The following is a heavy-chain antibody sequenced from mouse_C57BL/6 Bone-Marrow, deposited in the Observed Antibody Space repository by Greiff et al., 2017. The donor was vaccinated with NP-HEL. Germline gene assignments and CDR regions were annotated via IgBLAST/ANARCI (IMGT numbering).Heavy chain of an antibody. CDR1: GYTFTSYW. CDR3: ARDYYSNYWYFDV. J-gene: IGHJ1*03. D-gene: IGHD2-5*01. V-gene: IGHV1-7*01. Sequence: VQLQQSGAELAKPGASVKLSCKASGYTFTSYWMHWVKQRPGQGLEWIGYINSSSGYTKYNQKFKDKATLTADKSSSTAYMQLSSLTYEDSAVYYCARDYYSNYWYFDVWGTGTTVTVSS. CDR2: INSSSGYT.